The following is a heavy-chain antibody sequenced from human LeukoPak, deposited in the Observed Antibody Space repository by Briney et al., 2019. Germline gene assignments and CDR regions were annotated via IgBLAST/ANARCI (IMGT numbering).Heavy chain of an antibody. J-gene: IGHJ4*02. V-gene: IGHV4-34*01. CDR1: GFTFSRAW. CDR2: INHSGST. D-gene: IGHD6-25*01. Sequence: PGGSLRLSCAASGFTFSRAWMSWVRQPPGKGLEWIGEINHSGSTNYNPSLKSRVTISVDTSKNQFSLKLSSVTAADTAVYYCARGRGSTGLYYFDYWGQGTLVTVSS. CDR3: ARGRGSTGLYYFDY.